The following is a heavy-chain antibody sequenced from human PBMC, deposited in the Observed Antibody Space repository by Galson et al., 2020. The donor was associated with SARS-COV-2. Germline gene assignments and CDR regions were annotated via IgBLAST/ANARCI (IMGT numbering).Heavy chain of an antibody. CDR1: GFSFTTIGVG. V-gene: IGHV2-5*02. Sequence: SGPTLVKPTQTLTLTCTFSGFSFTTIGVGVGWIRQPPGKALEWLALIYCDDDDRYSPSLKSGLTITKDTSKKPVVLTSTTMDPVDTATYYCAHTKALRSGADFDYWGQGALVTVSS. CDR3: AHTKALRSGADFDY. CDR2: IYCDDDD. D-gene: IGHD1-26*01. J-gene: IGHJ4*02.